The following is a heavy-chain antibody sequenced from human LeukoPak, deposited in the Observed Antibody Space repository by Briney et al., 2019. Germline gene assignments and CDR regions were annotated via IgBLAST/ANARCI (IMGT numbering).Heavy chain of an antibody. CDR2: INPSGGST. V-gene: IGHV1-46*01. J-gene: IGHJ4*02. CDR3: ARGQWCCSSGWSLSYYFGY. Sequence: ASVKVSCKASGYTFTSYYMHWVRQAPGQGLEWMGIINPSGGSTSYAQKFQGRVTMTRDTSTSTVYMELSSLRSEDTAVYYCARGQWCCSSGWSLSYYFGYWGQGTLVTVSS. D-gene: IGHD6-19*01. CDR1: GYTFTSYY.